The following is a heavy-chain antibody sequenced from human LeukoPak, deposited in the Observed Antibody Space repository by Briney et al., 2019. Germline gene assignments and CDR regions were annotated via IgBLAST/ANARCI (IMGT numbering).Heavy chain of an antibody. CDR1: SGSFSSSSYY. Sequence: PSETLSLTCTVSSGSFSSSSYYWGWLRQPPGKGLEWIGRMYYSGSTYYHPSLKRRVTISIDTSKNQFSLKLSSVTAADTALYFCARFTPDSGSATAFDIWGQGTMVTVSS. CDR3: ARFTPDSGSATAFDI. CDR2: MYYSGST. J-gene: IGHJ3*02. V-gene: IGHV4-39*01. D-gene: IGHD1-26*01.